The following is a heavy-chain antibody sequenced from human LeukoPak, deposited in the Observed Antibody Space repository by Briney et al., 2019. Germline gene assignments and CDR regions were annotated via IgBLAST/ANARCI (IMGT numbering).Heavy chain of an antibody. Sequence: SETLSLTCVVSGGSLSGYYWGWIRQPPGKGLEWIGEIHHTGATTSNPSLKSRVSLSLDSSRNDLSLRLISVTAADTGLYFCARGLDKTFWYFDIWGRGTLVTVSS. D-gene: IGHD3-9*01. CDR2: IHHTGAT. CDR1: GGSLSGYY. J-gene: IGHJ2*01. V-gene: IGHV4-34*01. CDR3: ARGLDKTFWYFDI.